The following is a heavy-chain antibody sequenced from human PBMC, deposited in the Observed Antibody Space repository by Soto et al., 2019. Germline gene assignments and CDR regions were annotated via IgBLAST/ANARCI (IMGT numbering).Heavy chain of an antibody. D-gene: IGHD5-12*01. J-gene: IGHJ6*02. V-gene: IGHV1-69*01. Sequence: QVQLGQSGAEVKKPGSSVKVSCKASGGTFSSYAISWVRQSPGQGLEWMGGIIPIFGTANYAQKFQGRFTLTADESTRTAYMELSSLGSVDTAVDYCARGAMVSPLGYECCGMDGWVQVTPVTVAS. CDR3: ARGAMVSPLGYECCGMDG. CDR1: GGTFSSYA. CDR2: IIPIFGTA.